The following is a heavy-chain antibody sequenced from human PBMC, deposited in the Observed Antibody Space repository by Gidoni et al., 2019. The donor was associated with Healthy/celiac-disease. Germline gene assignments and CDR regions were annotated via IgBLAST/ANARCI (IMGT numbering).Heavy chain of an antibody. CDR2: IRSKAYGGTT. CDR3: TRDPMGIPTLSDY. D-gene: IGHD2-21*01. V-gene: IGHV3-49*03. Sequence: EVQLVESGGGLVQPGRSLRLSCTASGFTFGDYAMSWFRQAPGKGLEWVGFIRSKAYGGTTEYAASVKGRFTISRDDSKSIAYLQMNSLKTEDTAVYYCTRDPMGIPTLSDYWGQGTLVTVSS. CDR1: GFTFGDYA. J-gene: IGHJ4*02.